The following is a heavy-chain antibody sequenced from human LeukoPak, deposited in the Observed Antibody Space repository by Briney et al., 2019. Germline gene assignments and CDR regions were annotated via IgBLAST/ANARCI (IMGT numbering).Heavy chain of an antibody. V-gene: IGHV4-39*07. D-gene: IGHD1-26*01. CDR2: IYYSGST. CDR1: GGSISSSSYY. J-gene: IGHJ4*02. CDR3: ARGGSHSLDFDY. Sequence: SETLSLTCTVSGGSISSSSYYWGWIRQPPGKGLEWIGSIYYSGSTYYNPSLKSRVTISVDTSKNQFSLKLSSVTAADTAVYYCARGGSHSLDFDYWGQGTLVTVSS.